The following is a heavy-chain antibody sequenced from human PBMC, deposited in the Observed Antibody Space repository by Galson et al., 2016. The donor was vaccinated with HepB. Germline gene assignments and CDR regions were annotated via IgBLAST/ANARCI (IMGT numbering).Heavy chain of an antibody. CDR3: ARATTYVWGSNRRQRVDYFDY. Sequence: SLRLSCAASGFTFNNYPIHWVRQAPGKGLEWVSSISDDGSNKYYADFVKGRFTLIRDNSRNTLYLQMNSLRTADTAVYYCARATTYVWGSNRRQRVDYFDYWGQGALVTVSS. CDR2: ISDDGSNK. V-gene: IGHV3-30*04. J-gene: IGHJ4*02. CDR1: GFTFNNYP. D-gene: IGHD3-16*02.